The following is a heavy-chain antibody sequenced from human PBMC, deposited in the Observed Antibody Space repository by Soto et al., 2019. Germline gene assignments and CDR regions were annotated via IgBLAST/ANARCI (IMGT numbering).Heavy chain of an antibody. CDR1: GFTFSSYA. Sequence: GGSLRLSCAASGFTFSSYAMNWVRQAPGKGLEWVAVISYDGSNKYYADSVKGRFTISRDNSKNTLYLQMNSLRAEDTAVYYCARVNPWYFGMDVWGQGTTVTVSS. J-gene: IGHJ6*02. V-gene: IGHV3-30-3*01. CDR2: ISYDGSNK. CDR3: ARVNPWYFGMDV.